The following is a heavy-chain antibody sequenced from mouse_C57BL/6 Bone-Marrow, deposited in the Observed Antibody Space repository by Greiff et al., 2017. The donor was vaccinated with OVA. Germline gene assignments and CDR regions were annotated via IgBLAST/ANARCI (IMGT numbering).Heavy chain of an antibody. CDR2: IDPENGDT. D-gene: IGHD2-1*01. J-gene: IGHJ2*01. CDR3: TSYGNLDY. V-gene: IGHV14-4*01. Sequence: EVQLQESGAELVRPGASVKLSCTASGFNIKDDYMHWVKQRPEQGLEWIGWIDPENGDTEYASKFQGKATITADTSSNKAYLQLSSLTSEDAAFYYCTSYGNLDYWGQGTTLTVSS. CDR1: GFNIKDDY.